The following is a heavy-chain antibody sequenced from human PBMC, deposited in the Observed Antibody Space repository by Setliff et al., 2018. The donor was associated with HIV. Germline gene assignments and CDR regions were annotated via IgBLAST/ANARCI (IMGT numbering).Heavy chain of an antibody. CDR2: IYTSGST. V-gene: IGHV4-61*02. CDR1: GGSISSGSYY. D-gene: IGHD2-21*02. CDR3: ARHDGTYCGGDCYLLGYFDL. J-gene: IGHJ2*01. Sequence: PSETLSLTCTVSGGSISSGSYYWNWIRQPAGKGLEWIGRIYTSGSTNYNPSLKSRVTISVDTSKNQFSLKLSSVTAADTAVYYCARHDGTYCGGDCYLLGYFDLWGRGTLVTVSS.